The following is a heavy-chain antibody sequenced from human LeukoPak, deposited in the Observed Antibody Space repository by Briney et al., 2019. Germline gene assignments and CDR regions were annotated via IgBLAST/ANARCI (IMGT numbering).Heavy chain of an antibody. Sequence: ASVKVSCKASGYTFTSYYMHWVRQAPGQGLEWMGIISPSGGSTSYAQKFQGRVTMTRDTSTSTVYMELSSLRSEDTAVYYCARDGYCSGGSCYSHWFDPWGQGTLVTVSS. CDR2: ISPSGGST. CDR3: ARDGYCSGGSCYSHWFDP. J-gene: IGHJ5*02. D-gene: IGHD2-15*01. CDR1: GYTFTSYY. V-gene: IGHV1-46*01.